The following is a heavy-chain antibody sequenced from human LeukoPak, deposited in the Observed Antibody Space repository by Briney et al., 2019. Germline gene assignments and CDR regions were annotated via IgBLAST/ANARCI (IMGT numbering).Heavy chain of an antibody. CDR1: GFTFSSYA. V-gene: IGHV4-39*07. J-gene: IGHJ6*02. CDR3: ARVRVRGGPYYYYGMDV. D-gene: IGHD3-10*01. CDR2: IYYSGST. Sequence: GSLRLSCAASGFTFSSYAMHWVRQAPGKGLEWIGSIYYSGSTYYNPSLKSRVTISVDTSKNQFSLKLSSVTAADTAVYYCARVRVRGGPYYYYGMDVWGQGTTVTVSS.